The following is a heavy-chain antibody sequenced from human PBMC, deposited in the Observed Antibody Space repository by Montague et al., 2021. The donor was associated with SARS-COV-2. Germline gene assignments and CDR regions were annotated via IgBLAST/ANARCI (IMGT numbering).Heavy chain of an antibody. CDR1: GDSVSSNSAA. CDR2: TYYRSKWYN. J-gene: IGHJ6*02. D-gene: IGHD3-10*01. CDR3: ERGIWFGELLTGYYYYGMDV. V-gene: IGHV6-1*01. Sequence: CAISGDSVSSNSAAWNWIRQSPSRGLEWLGRTYYRSKWYNDYAVSVKSRITINPDTSKNQFSLQLNSVTPEDTAVYYCERGIWFGELLTGYYYYGMDVWGQGTTVTVSS.